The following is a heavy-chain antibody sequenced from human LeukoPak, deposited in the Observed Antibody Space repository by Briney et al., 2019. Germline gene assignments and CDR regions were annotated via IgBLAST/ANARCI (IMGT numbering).Heavy chain of an antibody. D-gene: IGHD1-26*01. CDR3: ARGAGGSYVYYYYYYMDV. J-gene: IGHJ6*03. CDR2: IYTSGST. Sequence: SETLSLTCTVSGGSISSSSYYWGWIRQPAGKGLEWIGRIYTSGSTNYNPSLKSRVTISVDTSKNQFSLKLSSVTAADTAVYYCARGAGGSYVYYYYYYMDVWGKGTTVTISS. CDR1: GGSISSSSYY. V-gene: IGHV4-61*02.